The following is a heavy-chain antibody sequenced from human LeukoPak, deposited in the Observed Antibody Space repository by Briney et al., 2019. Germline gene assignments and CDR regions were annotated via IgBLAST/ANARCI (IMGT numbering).Heavy chain of an antibody. CDR2: VSYDGSK. CDR1: GFTFSSYG. J-gene: IGHJ4*02. D-gene: IGHD2-21*01. CDR3: AKDLNRRLPDY. V-gene: IGHV3-30*18. Sequence: PGRSLRLSCAASGFTFSSYGMHWVRQAPGKGLEWVAVVSYDGSKYYADSVKGRFTISRDNSKNTLYLQMSSLRAEDTAVYYCAKDLNRRLPDYWGQGTLVTVSS.